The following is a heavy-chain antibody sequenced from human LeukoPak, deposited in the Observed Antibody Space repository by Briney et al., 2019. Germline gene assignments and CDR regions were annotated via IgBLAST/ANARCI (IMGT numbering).Heavy chain of an antibody. CDR2: INPSGGST. J-gene: IGHJ3*02. CDR3: ATSSAGTYLSAFDM. V-gene: IGHV1-46*01. Sequence: ASVKVSCKASGYTFTGYYMHWVRQAPGQGLEWMGIINPSGGSTSYSQKFQGRVTMTRDVSTSTVYMELSSLRSEDTAVYYCATSSAGTYLSAFDMWGQGTMVTVSS. CDR1: GYTFTGYY. D-gene: IGHD6-13*01.